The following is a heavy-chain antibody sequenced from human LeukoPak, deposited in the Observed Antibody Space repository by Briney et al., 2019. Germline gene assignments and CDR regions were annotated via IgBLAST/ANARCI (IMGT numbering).Heavy chain of an antibody. CDR1: GFTFDDYA. CDR3: AKGYYDYVWGSYYFDY. CDR2: ISGDGGST. J-gene: IGHJ4*02. V-gene: IGHV3-23*01. D-gene: IGHD3-16*01. Sequence: LTGGSLRLSCAASGFTFDDYAMHWVRQGPGKGLEWVSAISGDGGSTYYADSVKGRFTISRDNSRDTLYLQMNSLRAEDTAVYYCAKGYYDYVWGSYYFDYWGQGTLVTVSS.